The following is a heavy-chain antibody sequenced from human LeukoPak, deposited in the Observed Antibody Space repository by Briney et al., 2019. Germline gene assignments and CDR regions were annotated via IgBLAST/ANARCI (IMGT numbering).Heavy chain of an antibody. D-gene: IGHD5/OR15-5a*01. J-gene: IGHJ6*02. CDR3: AREVYRHYYHGMAL. Sequence: SETLSLTCAVYGGSFSGYYWSWIRQPPGKGLEWIGEINHSGSTNYNPSLKSRVTISVDTSKNQFSLKLSSVTAGDTAVYYCAREVYRHYYHGMALWGQGPTVTVSS. CDR2: INHSGST. V-gene: IGHV4-34*01. CDR1: GGSFSGYY.